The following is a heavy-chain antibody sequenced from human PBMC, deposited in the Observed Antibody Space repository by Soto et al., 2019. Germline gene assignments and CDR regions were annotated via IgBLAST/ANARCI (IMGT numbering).Heavy chain of an antibody. CDR2: IYPADSDT. V-gene: IGHV5-51*01. CDR1: GYNFNSYW. J-gene: IGHJ4*02. D-gene: IGHD3-22*01. CDR3: ARHIGSYYDNNGYPYFDY. Sequence: GESLKISCKGSGYNFNSYWIGWVRQMPGKGLEWMGIIYPADSDTKYSPSFEGQVTISADKSISTAYLQWRSLKASDSAMYYCARHIGSYYDNNGYPYFDYWGQGTRVTVSS.